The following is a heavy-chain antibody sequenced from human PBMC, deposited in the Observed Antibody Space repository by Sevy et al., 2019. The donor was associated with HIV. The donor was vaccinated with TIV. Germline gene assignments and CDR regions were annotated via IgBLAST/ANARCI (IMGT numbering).Heavy chain of an antibody. CDR3: ARESIAVAGIGYYFHY. V-gene: IGHV3-7*01. D-gene: IGHD6-19*01. J-gene: IGHJ4*02. Sequence: GGSLRLSCAASGFTFSSYWMSWVRQAPGKGLEWVANIKQDGSEKYYVDSGKGRFTISRDNAKNSLYLQMNSLRAEDTAVYYCARESIAVAGIGYYFHYWGQGTLVTVSS. CDR1: GFTFSSYW. CDR2: IKQDGSEK.